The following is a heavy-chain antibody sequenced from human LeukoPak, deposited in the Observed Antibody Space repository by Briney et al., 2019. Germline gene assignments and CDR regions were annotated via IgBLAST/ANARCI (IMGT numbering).Heavy chain of an antibody. CDR1: GFTFSSYS. V-gene: IGHV3-21*01. J-gene: IGHJ6*02. CDR2: ISSSSYI. CDR3: ARDKAGYCTNGVCYEGNYYYYGMDV. D-gene: IGHD2-8*01. Sequence: GGSLRLSCAASGFTFSSYSMNWVRQAPGKGLEWVSSISSSSYIYYADSVKGRFTISRDNAKNSLYLQMNSLRAEDTAVYYCARDKAGYCTNGVCYEGNYYYYGMDVWGQGTTVTVSS.